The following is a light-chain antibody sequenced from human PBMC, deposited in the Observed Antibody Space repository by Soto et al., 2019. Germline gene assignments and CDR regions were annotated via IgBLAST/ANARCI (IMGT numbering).Light chain of an antibody. V-gene: IGKV3-20*01. J-gene: IGKJ1*01. CDR2: GAS. Sequence: EIVLTQSPGTLSLSPGERATLSCRASQSVSSSYLAWYQQKPGQAPRLLIYGASSRATGIPDRFSGSGSGTDFTLTISRLEPEDFAVYYCQRYGSSPQTFGEGTQEEIK. CDR3: QRYGSSPQT. CDR1: QSVSSSY.